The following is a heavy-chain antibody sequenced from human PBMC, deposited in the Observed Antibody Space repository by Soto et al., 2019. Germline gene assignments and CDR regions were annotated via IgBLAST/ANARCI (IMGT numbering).Heavy chain of an antibody. CDR2: ISGSGGST. J-gene: IGHJ4*02. D-gene: IGHD3-22*01. V-gene: IGHV3-23*01. Sequence: LSCAASGFTFSSYAMSWVRQAPGKGLEWVSAISGSGGSTYYADSVKGRFTISRDNSKNTLYLQMNSLRAEDTAVYYCAENITMIVVVPTWFDYWGQGTLVTVSS. CDR3: AENITMIVVVPTWFDY. CDR1: GFTFSSYA.